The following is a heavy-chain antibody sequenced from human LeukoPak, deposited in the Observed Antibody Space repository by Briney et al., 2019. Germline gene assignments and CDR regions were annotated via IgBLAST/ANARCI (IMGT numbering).Heavy chain of an antibody. D-gene: IGHD6-13*01. CDR3: ASDIAAAGTY. CDR2: ISSSSSYI. Sequence: SGGSLRLSCAASGFTFSSYSMNWVRQAPGKGLEWVSSISSSSSYIYYADSVKGRFTISRDNAKNSLYLQMNSLRAEDTAVYYCASDIAAAGTYWGQGTLVTVSS. J-gene: IGHJ4*02. V-gene: IGHV3-21*01. CDR1: GFTFSSYS.